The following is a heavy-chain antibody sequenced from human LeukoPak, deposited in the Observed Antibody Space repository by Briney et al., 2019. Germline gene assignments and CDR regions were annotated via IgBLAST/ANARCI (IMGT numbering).Heavy chain of an antibody. CDR1: GGSISSGGYY. D-gene: IGHD1-26*01. CDR3: ARSLGMVSNWFDP. J-gene: IGHJ5*02. CDR2: IYYSGST. V-gene: IGHV4-31*03. Sequence: SETLSLTCTVSGGSISSGGYYWSWIRQHPGKGLEWIGYIYYSGSTYYNPSLKSRVTISVDTSENQFSLKLSSVTAADTAVYYCARSLGMVSNWFDPWGQGTLVTVSS.